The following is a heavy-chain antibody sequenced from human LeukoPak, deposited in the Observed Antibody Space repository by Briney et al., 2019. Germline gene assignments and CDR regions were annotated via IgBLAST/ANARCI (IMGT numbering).Heavy chain of an antibody. CDR2: INHSGGT. J-gene: IGHJ4*02. V-gene: IGHV4-34*01. D-gene: IGHD2-15*01. CDR1: GGSFSGYY. Sequence: SETLSLTCAVYGGSFSGYYWSWIRQPPGKGLEWIGEINHSGGTNYNPSLKSRVTISVDTSKNQFSLKLSSATAADTAVYYCARGRQRKDFLFDYWGQGTLVTVSS. CDR3: ARGRQRKDFLFDY.